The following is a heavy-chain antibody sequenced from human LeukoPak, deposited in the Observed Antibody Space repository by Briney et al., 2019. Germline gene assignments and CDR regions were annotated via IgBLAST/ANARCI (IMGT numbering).Heavy chain of an antibody. J-gene: IGHJ3*01. CDR1: GYSFTNYG. Sequence: ASVKVSCKASGYSFTNYGISWVRQAPGQGLEWVGWISTYNRNTKYAEKFQGRVTMTTDTSTSTAYMDLRSLRSDDTATYYCARADPSMITPQNAFDLWGQGTVVTVSS. CDR2: ISTYNRNT. CDR3: ARADPSMITPQNAFDL. D-gene: IGHD3-16*01. V-gene: IGHV1-18*01.